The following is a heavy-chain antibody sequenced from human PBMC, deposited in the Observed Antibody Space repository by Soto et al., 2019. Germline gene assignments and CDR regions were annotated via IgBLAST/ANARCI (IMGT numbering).Heavy chain of an antibody. D-gene: IGHD1-1*01. CDR1: GFTFSSFA. Sequence: QAQLVESGGGVVQPGRSLRLSCAASGFTFSSFAMHWVREAPGKGLEGVAIVSYDGGTKYYADYVKGRFTISRDNSKNTLYLQMNSLRTEDTAVYYCANLPPSGNKDETADYWGPGTLVNVSS. J-gene: IGHJ4*02. CDR3: ANLPPSGNKDETADY. V-gene: IGHV3-30*18. CDR2: VSYDGGTK.